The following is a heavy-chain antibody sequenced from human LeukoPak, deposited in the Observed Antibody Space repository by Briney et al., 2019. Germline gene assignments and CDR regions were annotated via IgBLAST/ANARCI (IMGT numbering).Heavy chain of an antibody. V-gene: IGHV3-74*01. CDR3: ARSREGYNFVGEND. D-gene: IGHD5-24*01. CDR2: INSDGGST. CDR1: GFTFNNYW. Sequence: PGGSLRLSCAASGFTFNNYWIHWVRQTPGKGLVWVSRINSDGGSTSYADSVKGRFTISRDNAKNTLYLQMTSLRAEDTAVYYCARSREGYNFVGENDWGQGTLVTVSS. J-gene: IGHJ4*02.